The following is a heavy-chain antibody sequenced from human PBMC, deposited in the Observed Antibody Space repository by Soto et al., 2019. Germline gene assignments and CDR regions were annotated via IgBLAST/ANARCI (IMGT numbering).Heavy chain of an antibody. J-gene: IGHJ4*02. D-gene: IGHD1-26*01. CDR2: IYYSGST. CDR3: ARGGKWELRDFDY. Sequence: QVQLQESGPGLVKPSQTLSLTCTVSGGSISSGGYYWSWIRQHPGKGLEWIGYIYYSGSTYYNPSPKSQVTISVDTSKNQFSLKLSSVTAADTAVYDCARGGKWELRDFDYWGQGTLVTVSS. V-gene: IGHV4-31*01. CDR1: GGSISSGGYY.